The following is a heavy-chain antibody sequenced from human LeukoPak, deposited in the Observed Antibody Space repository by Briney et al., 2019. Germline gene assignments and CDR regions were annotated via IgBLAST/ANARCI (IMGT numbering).Heavy chain of an antibody. CDR1: GGTFSSYA. CDR3: ARVPEYNWNVPFDY. CDR2: IIPIFGTA. V-gene: IGHV1-69*13. J-gene: IGHJ4*02. D-gene: IGHD1-20*01. Sequence: ASVKVSCKASGGTFSSYAISWVRQAPGQGLEWIGGIIPIFGTANYAQKFQGRVTITADESTSTAYMELSSLRSEDTAVYYCARVPEYNWNVPFDYWGQGTLVTVSS.